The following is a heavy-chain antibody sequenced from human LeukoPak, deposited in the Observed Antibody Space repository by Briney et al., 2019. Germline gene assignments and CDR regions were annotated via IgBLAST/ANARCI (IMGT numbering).Heavy chain of an antibody. J-gene: IGHJ2*01. CDR1: GGSISGYY. Sequence: SETLSLTCTVSGGSISGYYYSWIRQPPGKGLEWIGYIYYSGSTNYNPSLKSRVTISLDTSKNQFPLKLSSVTTADTAVYYCARSVVTLYWYFYLWGRGTLVTVSS. CDR3: ARSVVTLYWYFYL. V-gene: IGHV4-59*01. CDR2: IYYSGST. D-gene: IGHD4-23*01.